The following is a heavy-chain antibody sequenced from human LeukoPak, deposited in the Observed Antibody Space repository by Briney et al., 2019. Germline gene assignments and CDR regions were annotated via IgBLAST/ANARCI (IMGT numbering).Heavy chain of an antibody. Sequence: GGSLRLSCAASGFTFSSYAMSWVRQAPSKGLEWVAVISYDGSNKYYADSVKGRFTISRDNSKNTLYLQMNSLRAEDTAVYYCAKAPRPSTVWFGEYFGSWGQGTLVTVSS. CDR3: AKAPRPSTVWFGEYFGS. CDR2: ISYDGSNK. V-gene: IGHV3-30*18. J-gene: IGHJ4*02. CDR1: GFTFSSYA. D-gene: IGHD3-10*01.